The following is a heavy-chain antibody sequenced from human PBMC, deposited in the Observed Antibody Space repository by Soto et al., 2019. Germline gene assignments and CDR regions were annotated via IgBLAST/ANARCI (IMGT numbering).Heavy chain of an antibody. Sequence: SETLSLTCTVSGGSISSYYWSWIRQPPGKGLEWIGYIYYSGSTNYNPSLKSRVTISVDTSKNQFSLKLSSVTAADTAVYYCARLTTSIAARRFDYWGQGTLVTVSS. CDR1: GGSISSYY. CDR2: IYYSGST. CDR3: ARLTTSIAARRFDY. D-gene: IGHD6-6*01. V-gene: IGHV4-59*08. J-gene: IGHJ4*02.